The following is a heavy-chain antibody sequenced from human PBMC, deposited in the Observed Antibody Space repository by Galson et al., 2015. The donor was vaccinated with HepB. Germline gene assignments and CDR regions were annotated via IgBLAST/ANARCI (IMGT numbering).Heavy chain of an antibody. J-gene: IGHJ4*02. V-gene: IGHV1-46*04. CDR3: ARGSKRAAAGTYFDY. CDR2: INPSGGST. D-gene: IGHD6-13*01. CDR1: GYTFTSYY. Sequence: SVKVSCKASGYTFTSYYMHWVRQAPGQGLEWMGIINPSGGSTSYAQKLQGRVTMTRDTSTSTVYMELSSLRSEDTAVYYCARGSKRAAAGTYFDYWGQGTLVTVSS.